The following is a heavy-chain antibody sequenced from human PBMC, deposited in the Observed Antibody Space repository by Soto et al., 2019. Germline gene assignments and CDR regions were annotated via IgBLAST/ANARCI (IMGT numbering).Heavy chain of an antibody. CDR3: ARGLSFWSGYHLYFDY. V-gene: IGHV3-7*04. CDR2: IKQDGSEK. J-gene: IGHJ4*02. D-gene: IGHD3-3*01. CDR1: GFTFSSYW. Sequence: GGSLRLSCAASGFTFSSYWMSWVRQAPGKGLEWVANIKQDGSEKYYVDSVKGRFTISRDNAKNSLYLQMNSLRAEDMAVYYCARGLSFWSGYHLYFDYWGQGTLVTVSS.